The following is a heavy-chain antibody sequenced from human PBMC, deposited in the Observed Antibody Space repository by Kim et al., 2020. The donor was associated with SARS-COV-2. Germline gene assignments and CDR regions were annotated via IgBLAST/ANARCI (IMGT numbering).Heavy chain of an antibody. CDR1: GFTFTKYA. Sequence: GGSLRLSCVASGFTFTKYAMTWLRQAPGKGLEWVAGISTSGETAKYTDSVKGRVTISRDNSKDTVYLHLRRLRAEDTALYYCARDVYSGFDGSAEYFQDWGQGTQVTVSA. D-gene: IGHD3-22*01. J-gene: IGHJ1*01. CDR2: ISTSGETA. V-gene: IGHV3-23*01. CDR3: ARDVYSGFDGSAEYFQD.